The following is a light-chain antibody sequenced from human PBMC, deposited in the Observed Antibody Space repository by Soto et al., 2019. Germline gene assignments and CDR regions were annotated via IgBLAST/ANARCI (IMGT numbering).Light chain of an antibody. CDR2: AAS. CDR3: QQYSTCPYT. V-gene: IGKV1D-16*01. CDR1: RRINNW. Sequence: DIQMTQSPSSLSASVGDRVTITCRASRRINNWLAWYQQQPGTAPKSLIYAASTLQSGVPSRFNGSGSGTEFTLTISSLRPEDFATYFCQQYSTCPYTFGLGTRLEI. J-gene: IGKJ2*01.